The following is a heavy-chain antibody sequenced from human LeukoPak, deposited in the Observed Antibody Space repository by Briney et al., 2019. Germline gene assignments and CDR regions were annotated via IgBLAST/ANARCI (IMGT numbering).Heavy chain of an antibody. CDR3: ASWNPVTTSWYEYFQH. J-gene: IGHJ1*01. CDR2: IYYSGST. D-gene: IGHD4-17*01. Sequence: PSETLSLTCTVSGGSISSGGYYWSWIRQHPGKGLEWIGYIYYSGSTYYNPSLKSRVTISVDTSKNQFSLKLSSVTAADTAAYYCASWNPVTTSWYEYFQHWGQGTLVAVSS. V-gene: IGHV4-31*03. CDR1: GGSISSGGYY.